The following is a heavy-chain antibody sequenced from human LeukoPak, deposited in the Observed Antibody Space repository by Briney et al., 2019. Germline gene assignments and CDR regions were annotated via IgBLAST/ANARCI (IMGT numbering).Heavy chain of an antibody. V-gene: IGHV1-18*01. J-gene: IGHJ4*02. Sequence: ASVKVSCKASGYIFSTYGISWVRQAPGQGLEWMSCISGYNGNTNYAQKLKGRVTMTTDTSTSTAYMELMSLRSDDTAVYYCARRRSEEFDFDCWGQGTLVTVSS. CDR2: ISGYNGNT. CDR3: ARRRSEEFDFDC. CDR1: GYIFSTYG. D-gene: IGHD6-19*01.